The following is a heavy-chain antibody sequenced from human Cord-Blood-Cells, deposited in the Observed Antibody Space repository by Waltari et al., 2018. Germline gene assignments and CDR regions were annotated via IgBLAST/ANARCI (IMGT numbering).Heavy chain of an antibody. Sequence: QITLKESGPTLVKPTQTLTLTCTFSGFSLSTSGVGVGWIRQPPGKALEWLALIYWNDDKRYSPSLKSRLTITKDTSNNQVVLTMTNMDPVDTATYYCAREGCLYGSGSYYRDFDYWGQGTLVTVSS. CDR1: GFSLSTSGVG. CDR3: AREGCLYGSGSYYRDFDY. V-gene: IGHV2-5*01. J-gene: IGHJ4*02. D-gene: IGHD3-10*01. CDR2: IYWNDDK.